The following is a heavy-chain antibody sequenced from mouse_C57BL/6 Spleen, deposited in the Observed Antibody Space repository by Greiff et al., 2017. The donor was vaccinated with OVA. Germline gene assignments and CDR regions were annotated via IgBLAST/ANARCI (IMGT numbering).Heavy chain of an antibody. Sequence: VKVVESGAELMKPGASVKLSCKATGYTFTGYWIEWVKQRPGHGLEWIGEILPGSGSTNYNEKFKGKATFTADTSSNTAYMQLSSLTTEDSAIYYCARRGKSTMAPGFAYWGQGTLVTVSA. CDR1: GYTFTGYW. CDR2: ILPGSGST. D-gene: IGHD2-1*01. CDR3: ARRGKSTMAPGFAY. J-gene: IGHJ3*01. V-gene: IGHV1-9*01.